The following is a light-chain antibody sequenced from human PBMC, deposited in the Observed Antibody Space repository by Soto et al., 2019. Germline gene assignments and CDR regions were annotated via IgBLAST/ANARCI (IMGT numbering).Light chain of an antibody. CDR2: DAS. CDR1: KSVSKY. V-gene: IGKV3-11*01. J-gene: IGKJ4*01. CDR3: QQRSNWPPIT. Sequence: EIVLTQSPATLSLSPGERATLSCRASKSVSKYLAWYQQKPGQAPRLLIHDASNRATGIPARFSGSGSGTDFTLTISSLEPEDFAVYYCQQRSNWPPITFGGGTKVEIK.